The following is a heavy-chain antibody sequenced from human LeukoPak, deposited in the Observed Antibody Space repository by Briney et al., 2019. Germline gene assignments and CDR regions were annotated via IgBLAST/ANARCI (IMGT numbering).Heavy chain of an antibody. J-gene: IGHJ5*02. Sequence: SETLSLTCTVSSGSISSYYWSWIRQPPGKGLEWIGYIYYSGSTNYNPSLKSRVTISVDTSKNQFSLKLSSVTAADTAVYYCARDVVYSSSWLEVYNWFDPWGQGTLVTVSS. CDR2: IYYSGST. D-gene: IGHD6-13*01. CDR1: SGSISSYY. CDR3: ARDVVYSSSWLEVYNWFDP. V-gene: IGHV4-59*12.